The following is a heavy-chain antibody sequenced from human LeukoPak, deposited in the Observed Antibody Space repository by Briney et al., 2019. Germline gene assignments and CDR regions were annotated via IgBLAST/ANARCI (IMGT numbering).Heavy chain of an antibody. Sequence: SVRGRFTISRDNAKNSLYLQMNSLRAEDTAVYYCARGLYSSAWYDFDYWGQGALVTVSS. J-gene: IGHJ4*02. CDR3: ARGLYSSAWYDFDY. V-gene: IGHV3-11*05. D-gene: IGHD6-13*01.